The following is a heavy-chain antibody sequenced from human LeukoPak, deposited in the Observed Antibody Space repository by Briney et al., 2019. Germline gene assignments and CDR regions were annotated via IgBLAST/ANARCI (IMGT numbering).Heavy chain of an antibody. CDR3: ASIYGSGSPYDY. J-gene: IGHJ4*02. CDR1: GGSFSGYY. D-gene: IGHD3-10*01. V-gene: IGHV4-34*01. CDR2: INHSGST. Sequence: PSETLSLTCAVYGGSFSGYYWSWIRQPPGKGLEWIGEINHSGSTNYNPSLKSRVTISVDTSKNQFSLKLSSVAAADTAVYYCASIYGSGSPYDYWGQGTLVTVSS.